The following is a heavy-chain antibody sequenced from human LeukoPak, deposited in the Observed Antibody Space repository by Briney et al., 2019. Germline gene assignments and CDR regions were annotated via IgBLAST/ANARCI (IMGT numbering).Heavy chain of an antibody. J-gene: IGHJ4*02. CDR1: GYSMSSSYY. V-gene: IGHV4-38-2*02. CDR2: IYHSGNT. CDR3: ARAGYGDSDFDY. D-gene: IGHD4-17*01. Sequence: PSETLSLTCTVSGYSMSSSYYWGWIRQPPGKGLEWIGSIYHSGNTYYNPSLKSRVTISVDTCKNQFSLKLNSVTAADTAVYYCARAGYGDSDFDYWGQGTLVTVSS.